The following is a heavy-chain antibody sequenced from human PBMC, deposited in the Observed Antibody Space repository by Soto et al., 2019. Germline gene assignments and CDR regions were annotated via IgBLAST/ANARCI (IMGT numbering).Heavy chain of an antibody. CDR3: TTVGAGVDDFDI. Sequence: GGSLRLSCAASGFTIINAWMSWVLQAPGKRLEWVGRIKSKTDGGTTDYAAPVKGKFTISRDDSKNTLYLQMNSLKTEDTAVYYCTTVGAGVDDFDIWGQGTMVTVSS. CDR2: IKSKTDGGTT. J-gene: IGHJ3*02. D-gene: IGHD1-26*01. V-gene: IGHV3-15*01. CDR1: GFTIINAW.